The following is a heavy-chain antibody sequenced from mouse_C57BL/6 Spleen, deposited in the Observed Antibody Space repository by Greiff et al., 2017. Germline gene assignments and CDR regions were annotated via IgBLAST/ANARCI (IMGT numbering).Heavy chain of an antibody. V-gene: IGHV1-64*01. CDR3: ARERSSGLYYFDY. CDR1: GYTFTSYW. D-gene: IGHD3-2*02. J-gene: IGHJ2*01. CDR2: IHPNSGST. Sequence: VQLQQPGAELVKPGASVKLSCKASGYTFTSYWMHWVKQRPGQGLEWIGMIHPNSGSTNYNEKFKSKATLTVDKSSSTAYMQLSSLTSEDSAVYYCARERSSGLYYFDYWGQGTTLTVSS.